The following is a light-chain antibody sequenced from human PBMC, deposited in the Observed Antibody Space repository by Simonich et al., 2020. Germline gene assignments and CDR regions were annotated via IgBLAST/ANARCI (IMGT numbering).Light chain of an antibody. Sequence: DIQMTQSPSSLSASVGDRVTITCQASPDISNYLNWYQQKPGKAPKLLIYDASNLETGGPSRVSGSGSGTDFTFTISSLQPEDIATYYCQQYDNLPWTFGQGTKVEIK. CDR1: PDISNY. V-gene: IGKV1-33*01. CDR2: DAS. J-gene: IGKJ1*01. CDR3: QQYDNLPWT.